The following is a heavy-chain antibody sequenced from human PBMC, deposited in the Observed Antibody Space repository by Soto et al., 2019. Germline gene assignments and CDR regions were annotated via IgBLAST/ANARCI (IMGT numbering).Heavy chain of an antibody. Sequence: QVQLVQSGAEVKKPGASVKVSCKASGYTFTSYDINWVRQATGQGLEWMGWMNPNSGNTGYAQKFKDRVTMTRNTSISTAYMELSSLRSEDTAVYYCARLMYYYDSSGYYQAHYYYGMDVWGQGTTVTVSS. J-gene: IGHJ6*02. CDR3: ARLMYYYDSSGYYQAHYYYGMDV. CDR1: GYTFTSYD. CDR2: MNPNSGNT. D-gene: IGHD3-22*01. V-gene: IGHV1-8*01.